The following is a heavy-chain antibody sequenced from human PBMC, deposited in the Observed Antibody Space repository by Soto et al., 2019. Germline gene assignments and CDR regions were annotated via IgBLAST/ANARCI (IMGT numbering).Heavy chain of an antibody. CDR3: VKAARRTCV. CDR1: EVTFSSYP. V-gene: IGHV3-23*01. J-gene: IGHJ6*04. Sequence: EVQLLESGGGLVQPGGSLRLSCTVSEVTFSSYPMTRIRQAPGKGPEWVSSINHIGGYTPYADSVKGRFTISKDDSKKTLYLQVNRLRAEDAAGYYCVKAARRTCVWGEGTTVSVSS. CDR2: INHIGGYT.